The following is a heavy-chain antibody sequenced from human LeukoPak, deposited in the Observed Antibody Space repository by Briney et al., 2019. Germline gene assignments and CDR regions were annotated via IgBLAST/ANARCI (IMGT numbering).Heavy chain of an antibody. Sequence: GGSLRLSCAASGFTFSSYGMHWVRQAPGKGLEWVAVISYDGSNKYYADSVKGRFTISRDNSKNTLYLQMNSLRAEDTAVYYCAKDKGIVPSFFDYWGQGTLVTVSS. CDR3: AKDKGIVPSFFDY. V-gene: IGHV3-30*18. J-gene: IGHJ4*02. D-gene: IGHD2/OR15-2a*01. CDR2: ISYDGSNK. CDR1: GFTFSSYG.